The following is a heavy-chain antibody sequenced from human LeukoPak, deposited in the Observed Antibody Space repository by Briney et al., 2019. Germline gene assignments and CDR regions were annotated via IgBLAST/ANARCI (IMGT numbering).Heavy chain of an antibody. D-gene: IGHD6-19*01. CDR2: FYDSEHT. CDR1: GDSISGSF. Sequence: SETLSLTCTVSGDSISGSFWSWIRQPPGRGLEWIGFFYDSEHTNYNPSLKSRVTISADSSKNQFSLNPSSVTGEDTAVYYCAREVRVSGYFEYWGLGTLVTVSS. CDR3: AREVRVSGYFEY. V-gene: IGHV4-59*01. J-gene: IGHJ4*02.